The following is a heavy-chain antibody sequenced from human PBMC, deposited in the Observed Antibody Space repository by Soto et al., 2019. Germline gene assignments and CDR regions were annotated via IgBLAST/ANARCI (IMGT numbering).Heavy chain of an antibody. Sequence: PSETLSLTCTVSGGSISSSSYYWGWIRQPPGKGLEWIGSIYYSGSTYYNPSLKSRVTISVDTPKNQFSLKLSSVTAADTAVYYCARQASSWNYYFDYWGQGTLVTVSS. CDR1: GGSISSSSYY. V-gene: IGHV4-39*01. CDR3: ARQASSWNYYFDY. CDR2: IYYSGST. J-gene: IGHJ4*02. D-gene: IGHD6-13*01.